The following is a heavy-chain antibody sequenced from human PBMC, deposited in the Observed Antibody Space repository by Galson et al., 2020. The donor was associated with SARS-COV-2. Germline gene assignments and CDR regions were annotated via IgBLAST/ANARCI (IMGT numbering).Heavy chain of an antibody. CDR2: IKHDGSEK. CDR3: ARVDCSGGSCYPGNC. V-gene: IGHV3-7*03. CDR1: GFGFSYSW. J-gene: IGHJ4*02. Sequence: GGSLRLSCEASGFGFSYSWMSWVRQAPGRGLEWVANIKHDGSEKYYVDSVKGRFTISRDNPKNSLYLQMNNLRVEDTAVYHCARVDCSGGSCYPGNCWGQGTLVTVSS. D-gene: IGHD2-15*01.